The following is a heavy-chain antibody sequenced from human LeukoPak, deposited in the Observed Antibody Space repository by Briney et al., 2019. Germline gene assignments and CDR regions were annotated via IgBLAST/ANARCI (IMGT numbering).Heavy chain of an antibody. CDR1: GLTVSNNY. D-gene: IGHD3-10*01. J-gene: IGHJ4*02. CDR3: AISGLGFGEFRGLDY. V-gene: IGHV3-53*01. Sequence: GGSLRLSCAASGLTVSNNYMNWVRQAPGKGLEWVSVIFSSGPTYYADSVKGRFTISRDTSKNALYLQMNSLRAEDTAVYYSAISGLGFGEFRGLDYWGQGTLVTVSS. CDR2: IFSSGPT.